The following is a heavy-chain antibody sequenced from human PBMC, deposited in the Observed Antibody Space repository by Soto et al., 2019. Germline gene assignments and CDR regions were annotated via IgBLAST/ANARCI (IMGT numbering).Heavy chain of an antibody. CDR3: ARQKVAGSIDD. V-gene: IGHV4-59*08. J-gene: IGHJ4*02. Sequence: SETLSLTCTVSGGSISSYYWSWIRQPPGKGLEWIGYIYYSGSTNYNPSLKSRVTISVDTSKNQFSLKLSSVTAADTAVYYCARQKVAGSIDDWGQGTLVTVSS. CDR1: GGSISSYY. CDR2: IYYSGST. D-gene: IGHD6-19*01.